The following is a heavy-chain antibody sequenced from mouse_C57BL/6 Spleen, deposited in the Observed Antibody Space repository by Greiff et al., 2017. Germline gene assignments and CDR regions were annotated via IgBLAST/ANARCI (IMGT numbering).Heavy chain of an antibody. V-gene: IGHV5-4*01. J-gene: IGHJ2*01. CDR3: ARDGAYYSNSYYFDY. CDR1: GFTFSSYA. CDR2: ISDGGSYT. Sequence: EVMLVESGGGLVKPGGSLKLSCAASGFTFSSYAMSWVRQTPEKRLEWVATISDGGSYTYYPDNVKGRFTISRDNAKNNLYLQMSHLKSEDTAMYYCARDGAYYSNSYYFDYWGQGTTLTVSS. D-gene: IGHD2-5*01.